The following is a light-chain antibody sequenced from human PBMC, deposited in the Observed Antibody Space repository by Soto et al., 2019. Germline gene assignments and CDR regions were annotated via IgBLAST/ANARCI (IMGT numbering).Light chain of an antibody. CDR1: ETISSNY. CDR3: QQYYTYPT. Sequence: DSHMTQSPPSLSASVGDRVSITCRASETISSNYLNWYQQKPGKDPKLLVYASSILQGGVPSRFTGTGSGTDFTLNISSLQPEDFAIYYCQQYYTYPTFGGGTRVEI. J-gene: IGKJ4*01. V-gene: IGKV1-39*01. CDR2: ASS.